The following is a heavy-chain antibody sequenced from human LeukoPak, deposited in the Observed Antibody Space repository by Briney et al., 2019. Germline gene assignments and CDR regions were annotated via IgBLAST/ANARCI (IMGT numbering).Heavy chain of an antibody. CDR3: ARDRGHYDFWSGYEEYYFDY. D-gene: IGHD3-3*01. Sequence: GGSLRLSCAASGFTFSDYYMSWIRQAPGKGLEWVSYISSSGSTIYYADSVKGRFTISRDNAKNSLYLQMNSLRAEDTAVYYCARDRGHYDFWSGYEEYYFDYWGQGTLVTVSS. J-gene: IGHJ4*02. V-gene: IGHV3-11*04. CDR1: GFTFSDYY. CDR2: ISSSGSTI.